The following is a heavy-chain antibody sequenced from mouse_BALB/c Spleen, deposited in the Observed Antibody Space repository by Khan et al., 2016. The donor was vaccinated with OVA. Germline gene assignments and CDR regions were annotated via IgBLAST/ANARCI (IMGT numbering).Heavy chain of an antibody. CDR1: GFSLTSYG. V-gene: IGHV2-9*02. D-gene: IGHD1-3*01. J-gene: IGHJ4*01. CDR3: ARDRVNSFYAMDY. CDR2: MWAGGNT. Sequence: QVQLKESGPGLVAPSQSLSITCTVSGFSLTSYGVHWVRQPPGKGLEWLGVMWAGGNTNYNSALLSRRSISKDNSKSPVFLKMKSTQTDDTAMYYCARDRVNSFYAMDYCVQGTSVTVSS.